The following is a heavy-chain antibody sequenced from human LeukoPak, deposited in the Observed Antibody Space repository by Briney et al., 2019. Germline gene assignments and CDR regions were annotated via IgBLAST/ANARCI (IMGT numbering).Heavy chain of an antibody. CDR1: GGSINSGGYF. D-gene: IGHD2-15*01. CDR2: IYYSGST. CDR3: ARDEGYCSGGSCFNGWFDP. V-gene: IGHV4-31*03. Sequence: KSSETLSLTCTVSGGSINSGGYFWSWLRQYPGKGLEWIGYIYYSGSTYYNPSLKSRVTISVDTSKNQLSLKLSSVTAAVTAVYYCARDEGYCSGGSCFNGWFDPWGQGTVVTVSS. J-gene: IGHJ5*02.